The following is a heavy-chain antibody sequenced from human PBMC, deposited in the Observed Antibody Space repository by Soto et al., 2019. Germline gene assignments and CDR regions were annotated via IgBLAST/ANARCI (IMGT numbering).Heavy chain of an antibody. CDR3: AKDLLRAPN. J-gene: IGHJ4*02. CDR1: GFTFDDYA. Sequence: PGGSLRLSCAASGFTFDDYAMHWARQAPGKGLEWVSGISWNSGSIGYADSVKGRFTISRDNAKNSLYLQMNSLRAEDTALYYCAKDLLRAPNWGQGTLVTVSS. V-gene: IGHV3-9*01. CDR2: ISWNSGSI.